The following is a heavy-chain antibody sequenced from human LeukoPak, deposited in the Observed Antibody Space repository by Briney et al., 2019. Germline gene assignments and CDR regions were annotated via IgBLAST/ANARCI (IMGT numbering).Heavy chain of an antibody. CDR2: IYYSGST. CDR3: ARARTTVTTDY. CDR1: GGSIINYY. D-gene: IGHD4-17*01. Sequence: SETLSLTCTVSGGSIINYYWSWIRQPPGTGQEWIGYIYYSGSTNYNPSLKSRVTISVDTSKNQFSLKLSSVTAADTAVYYCARARTTVTTDYWGQGTLVTVSS. V-gene: IGHV4-59*12. J-gene: IGHJ4*02.